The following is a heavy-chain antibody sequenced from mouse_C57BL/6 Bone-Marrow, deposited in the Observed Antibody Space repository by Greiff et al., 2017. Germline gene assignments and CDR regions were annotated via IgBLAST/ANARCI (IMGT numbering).Heavy chain of an antibody. J-gene: IGHJ2*01. CDR1: GYTFTSYW. V-gene: IGHV1-74*01. CDR2: IYPSDSDT. D-gene: IGHD1-1*01. Sequence: QVQLQQPGAELVKPGASVKVSCKASGYTFTSYWMHWVKQRPGQGLEWIGRIYPSDSDTNYNQKFKGKATLTVDKSSSTAYMQLSSLTSEDSAVYYCAIHPHYYGSYYFDYWGQGTTLTVSS. CDR3: AIHPHYYGSYYFDY.